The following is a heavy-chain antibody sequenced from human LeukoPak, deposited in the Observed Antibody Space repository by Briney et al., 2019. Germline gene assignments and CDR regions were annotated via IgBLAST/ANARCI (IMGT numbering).Heavy chain of an antibody. CDR3: ARTLYSSGWYGGTLGY. V-gene: IGHV1-69*05. CDR1: GGTFSSYA. Sequence: SVKVSCKASGGTFSSYAISWVRQAPGQGLEWMGGIIPIFGTANYAQKFQGRVTITTDESTSTAYMELSSLRSEDTAVYYCARTLYSSGWYGGTLGYRGQGTLVTVSS. D-gene: IGHD6-19*01. J-gene: IGHJ4*02. CDR2: IIPIFGTA.